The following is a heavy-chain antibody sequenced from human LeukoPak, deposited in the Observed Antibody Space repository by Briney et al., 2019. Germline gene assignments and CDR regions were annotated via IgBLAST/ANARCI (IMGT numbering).Heavy chain of an antibody. CDR1: GYTFTNYD. V-gene: IGHV1-8*02. J-gene: IGHJ4*02. Sequence: ASVKLSCKXSGYTFTNYDINWVRQATGQGLEWMGWMNPNSGNTGFSQKFPDRVSMTRATSINTAYMELTSLRSGDTAVYYCARATPGGLHGYSFDYWGQGTVVTVYS. CDR2: MNPNSGNT. D-gene: IGHD5-24*01. CDR3: ARATPGGLHGYSFDY.